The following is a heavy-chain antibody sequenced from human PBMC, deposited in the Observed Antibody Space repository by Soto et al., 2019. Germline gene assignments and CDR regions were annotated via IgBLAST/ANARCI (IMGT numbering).Heavy chain of an antibody. Sequence: EVLLVESGGGLVQPGGSLRLSCAASGFTFSTYDMHWVRQPIGQGLEWVSGIGSAGDTFYLGSVKGRFTISRENAKNSLYLQMNSLRVEDTAVYYCARDSGMAAAGYDNWGQGTLVTVSS. D-gene: IGHD6-13*01. CDR1: GFTFSTYD. V-gene: IGHV3-13*04. CDR3: ARDSGMAAAGYDN. CDR2: IGSAGDT. J-gene: IGHJ4*02.